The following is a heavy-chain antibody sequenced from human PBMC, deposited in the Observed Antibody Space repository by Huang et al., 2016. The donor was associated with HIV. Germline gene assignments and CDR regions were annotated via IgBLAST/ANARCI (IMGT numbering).Heavy chain of an antibody. Sequence: QVQLVESGGGVVQPGRSLRISCAASGFTFSSYGMHWVRQAPGKVLEWVAGISYDAKTKYYADSVKGRFSISRDNSKTTVYLQLNSLRLEDTAVYYCAKGGSAAAVLDFWGQGTLVTVSS. CDR1: GFTFSSYG. CDR3: AKGGSAAAVLDF. V-gene: IGHV3-30*18. D-gene: IGHD6-13*01. J-gene: IGHJ4*02. CDR2: ISYDAKTK.